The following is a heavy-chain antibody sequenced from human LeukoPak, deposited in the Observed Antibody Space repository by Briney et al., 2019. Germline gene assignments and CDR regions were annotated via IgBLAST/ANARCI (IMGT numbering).Heavy chain of an antibody. CDR3: TTHTGREWLGSFDY. V-gene: IGHV3-15*01. CDR2: IKSKTDGGTT. Sequence: GGSLRLSCAASGFTFSNAWMSWVRQAPGKGLEWVGRIKSKTDGGTTDYAAPVKGRFTISRDDSKNTLYLQMNSLKTEDTAVYYCTTHTGREWLGSFDYWGQGTLVTVSS. D-gene: IGHD6-19*01. J-gene: IGHJ4*02. CDR1: GFTFSNAW.